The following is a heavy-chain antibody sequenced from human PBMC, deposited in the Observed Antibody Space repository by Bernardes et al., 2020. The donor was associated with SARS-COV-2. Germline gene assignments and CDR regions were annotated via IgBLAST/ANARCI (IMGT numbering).Heavy chain of an antibody. D-gene: IGHD2-2*01. CDR3: ATSPVMKPTSTHCSSTSCYGYYYGMDV. Sequence: ASVKVSCKVSGYTLTELSMHWVRQAPGKGLEWMGGFDPEDGETIYAQKFQGRVTMTEDTSTDTAYMELSSLRSEDTAVYYCATSPVMKPTSTHCSSTSCYGYYYGMDVWGQGTTVTVSS. CDR2: FDPEDGET. J-gene: IGHJ6*02. V-gene: IGHV1-24*01. CDR1: GYTLTELS.